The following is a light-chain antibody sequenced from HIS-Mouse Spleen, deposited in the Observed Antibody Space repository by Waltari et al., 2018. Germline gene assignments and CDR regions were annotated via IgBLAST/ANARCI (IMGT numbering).Light chain of an antibody. CDR1: QSISSW. J-gene: IGKJ2*01. Sequence: DIQMTQSPSTLSASVGDRVTITCRASQSISSWLAWYQQKPGKAPKLLIYKACSLESGVPSRFSGSGSGTEFTLTISSLQPDDFATYYCQQYNSYSMYTFGQGTKLEIK. CDR2: KAC. CDR3: QQYNSYSMYT. V-gene: IGKV1-5*03.